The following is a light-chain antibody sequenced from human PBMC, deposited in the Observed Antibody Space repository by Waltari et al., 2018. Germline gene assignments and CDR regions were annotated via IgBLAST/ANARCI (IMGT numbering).Light chain of an antibody. CDR1: QSVSSN. J-gene: IGKJ1*01. CDR2: GAS. CDR3: QQYNNWPRT. Sequence: ELVMTHSPATLPVSPGERATLSCRASQSVSSNLAWYQQKPGQAPRLLIYGASTRATGIPARFSGSGCGTEFTLTISSMQSEEFAVYHCQQYNNWPRTFGQGTKVEIK. V-gene: IGKV3-15*01.